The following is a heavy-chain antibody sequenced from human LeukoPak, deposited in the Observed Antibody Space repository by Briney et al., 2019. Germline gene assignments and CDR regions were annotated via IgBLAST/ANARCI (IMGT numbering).Heavy chain of an antibody. J-gene: IGHJ5*02. V-gene: IGHV1-2*07. CDR2: INPKNCGA. CDR3: ARTSFWESPVNWFDP. D-gene: IGHD3-16*01. Sequence: ASVKVSCKTSGYTFIGHYIHWVRQAPGQGLEWMGWINPKNCGANYAPRFRGRVTMTRDRSTSTVYMELTRLTSDDTAVYYCARTSFWESPVNWFDPWGQGTLVTVPS. CDR1: GYTFIGHY.